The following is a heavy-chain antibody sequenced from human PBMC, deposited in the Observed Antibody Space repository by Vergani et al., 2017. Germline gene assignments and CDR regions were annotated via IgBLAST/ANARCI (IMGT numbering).Heavy chain of an antibody. Sequence: QVQLQESGPGLVKPSETLSLTCSVSGYSISRGYYWGWIRQPPGKGLEWIATVFHSGSAYYNPSLRRRVTISVETSKNQFPLRLTTLTAADTAVYYCARQFWVSQGVGAFETWGRGTEVSVSS. CDR2: VFHSGSA. V-gene: IGHV4-38-2*02. CDR3: ARQFWVSQGVGAFET. D-gene: IGHD3-16*01. J-gene: IGHJ3*02. CDR1: GYSISRGYY.